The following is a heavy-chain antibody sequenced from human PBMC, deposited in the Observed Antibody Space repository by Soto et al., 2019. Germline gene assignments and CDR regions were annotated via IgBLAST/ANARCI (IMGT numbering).Heavy chain of an antibody. CDR2: ISSSSSYI. D-gene: IGHD2-15*01. J-gene: IGHJ6*03. V-gene: IGHV3-21*01. CDR3: ARAQYCSGGSCYPLDYYYYMDV. CDR1: GFTFSSYS. Sequence: PGGSLRLSCAASGFTFSSYSMNWVRQAPGKGLEWVSSISSSSSYIYYADSVKGRFTISRDNAKNSLYLQMNSLRAEDTAVYYCARAQYCSGGSCYPLDYYYYMDVWGKGTTVTVSS.